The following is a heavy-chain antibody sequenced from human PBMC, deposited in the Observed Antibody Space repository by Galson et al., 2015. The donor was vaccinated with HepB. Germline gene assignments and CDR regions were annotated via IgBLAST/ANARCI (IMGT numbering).Heavy chain of an antibody. CDR1: GFSFGEYA. J-gene: IGHJ6*02. CDR3: VKDGGKTQVTYSYYGMDI. V-gene: IGHV3-43D*03. CDR2: ITYDGGNR. D-gene: IGHD2-21*02. Sequence: SLRLSCAASGFSFGEYAMHWVRQAPGKGLEWLSLITYDGGNRYYSDSVKGRFTISRDNSKNSLYLQMNSLTHADTALYYCVKDGGKTQVTYSYYGMDIWGQGTPVAVSS.